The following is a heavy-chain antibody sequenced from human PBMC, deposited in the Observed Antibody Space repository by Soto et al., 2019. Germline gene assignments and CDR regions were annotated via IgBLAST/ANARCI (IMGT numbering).Heavy chain of an antibody. CDR3: VREGGTLGLSLGELFPTQNYHYYGMDV. D-gene: IGHD3-10*01. J-gene: IGHJ6*02. CDR1: GGSISSGGYS. Sequence: SETLSLTCAVSGGSISSGGYSWSWIRQLPGKGLEWIGYMYHSGSTYYNPSLKSRVTISIDRSKNQFSLKLSSVTAADTAVFYCVREGGTLGLSLGELFPTQNYHYYGMDVWGQGTTVTVSS. CDR2: MYHSGST. V-gene: IGHV4-30-2*01.